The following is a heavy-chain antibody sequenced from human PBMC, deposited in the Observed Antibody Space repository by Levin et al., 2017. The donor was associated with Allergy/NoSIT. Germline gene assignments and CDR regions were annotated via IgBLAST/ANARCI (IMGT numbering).Heavy chain of an antibody. CDR3: SRCEDY. V-gene: IGHV3-23*01. CDR2: ISGSGDDT. CDR1: DFTFSSYA. J-gene: IGHJ4*02. Sequence: GESLKISCAASDFTFSSYAMSWVRQAPGKGLEWVSGISGSGDDTYYADSVKGRFTISRDNSKNTLYLQMNSLRAEDTAVYYCSRCEDYWGQGTLVTVSS.